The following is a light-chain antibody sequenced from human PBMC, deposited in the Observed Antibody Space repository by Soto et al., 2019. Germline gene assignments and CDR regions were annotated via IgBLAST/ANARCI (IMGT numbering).Light chain of an antibody. V-gene: IGKV3-20*01. CDR2: GAS. Sequence: ESVLTQSPGTLSLSPGERATLSCRASQSIYSNYLAWYQQKPGQAPRLLISGASIRATGIPDRFSGSGSGTDFTLTISRLEPEDFAVYYCQQYGSSPPLTFGGGTKVEIK. J-gene: IGKJ4*01. CDR3: QQYGSSPPLT. CDR1: QSIYSNY.